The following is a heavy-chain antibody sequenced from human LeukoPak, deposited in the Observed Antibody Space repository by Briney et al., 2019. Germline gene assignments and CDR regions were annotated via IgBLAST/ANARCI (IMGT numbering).Heavy chain of an antibody. Sequence: PSETLSLTCTVSGGSISDYNWSWIRQPPGKRLEWIGHIYDSRSTNYNPSLKSRVIISVDTSKNQFSLKLNSVTAADTAVYYCARDRGNYSPFFDYWGQGTLVTVSS. CDR2: IYDSRST. V-gene: IGHV4-59*01. D-gene: IGHD1-26*01. J-gene: IGHJ4*02. CDR3: ARDRGNYSPFFDY. CDR1: GGSISDYN.